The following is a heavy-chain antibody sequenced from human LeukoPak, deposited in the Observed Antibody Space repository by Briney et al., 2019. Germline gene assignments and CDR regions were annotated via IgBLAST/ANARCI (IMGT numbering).Heavy chain of an antibody. V-gene: IGHV3-21*01. CDR1: GFTFSSYS. Sequence: PGGSLRLSCAASGFTFSSYSMNWVRQAPGKGLEWVSFISSSRDYIFYADSVKGRFTISRDNSKNTLYLQMNSLRAEDTAVYYCAKGGSYYDFWSGSFDPWGQGTLVTVSS. D-gene: IGHD3-3*01. CDR2: ISSSRDYI. CDR3: AKGGSYYDFWSGSFDP. J-gene: IGHJ5*02.